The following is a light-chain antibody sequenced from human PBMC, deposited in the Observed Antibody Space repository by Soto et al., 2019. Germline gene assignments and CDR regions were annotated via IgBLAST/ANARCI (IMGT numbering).Light chain of an antibody. CDR3: QQYGTSPIT. CDR1: QSISSTY. CDR2: GTS. J-gene: IGKJ5*01. V-gene: IGKV3-20*01. Sequence: EVVLTQSPGTLSLSPGERAPLSCRTRQSISSTYLVWYQQKPGQAPRLLMSGTSRRATGIPDRFSGSGSGTDFTLTISRLEPEDFAVYYCQQYGTSPITFGQGTRLEI.